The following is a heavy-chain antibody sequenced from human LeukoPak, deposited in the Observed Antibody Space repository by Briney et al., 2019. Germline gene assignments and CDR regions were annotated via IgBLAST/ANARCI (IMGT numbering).Heavy chain of an antibody. CDR3: TTVRRGAFDY. J-gene: IGHJ4*02. CDR1: GFTLCNAW. CDR2: IKRKTAGGAT. D-gene: IGHD1-26*01. Sequence: GGSLCLSCAASGFTLCNAWMSWVGQAPGKGLKGVGRIKRKTAGGATDYAAPVKGRFTISRDDSKNTLSLQTNSLKTEDTALYYCTTVRRGAFDYWGQGTLVTVPS. V-gene: IGHV3-15*01.